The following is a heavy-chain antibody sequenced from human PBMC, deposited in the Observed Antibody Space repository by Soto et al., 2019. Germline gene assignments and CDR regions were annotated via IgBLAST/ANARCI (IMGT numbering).Heavy chain of an antibody. V-gene: IGHV5-51*01. CDR3: ARRGSIAARPGRYYRQDV. CDR1: GYSFTSYW. Sequence: GESLKICCKGSGYSFTSYWIGWVRQMPGKGLEWMGIIYPGDSDTRYSPSFQGQVTISADKSISTAYLQWSSLKASDTAMYYCARRGSIAARPGRYYRQDVPAQRTTDPVSS. J-gene: IGHJ6*01. D-gene: IGHD6-6*01. CDR2: IYPGDSDT.